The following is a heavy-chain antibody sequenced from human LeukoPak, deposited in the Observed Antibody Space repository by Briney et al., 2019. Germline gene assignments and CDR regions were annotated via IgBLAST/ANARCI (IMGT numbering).Heavy chain of an antibody. V-gene: IGHV4-34*01. J-gene: IGHJ6*02. CDR3: ARPRGYSYGVLGPRNGMDV. D-gene: IGHD5-18*01. CDR1: GGSFSGYY. CDR2: INHSGST. Sequence: SETLSLTCAVYGGSFSGYYWSWIRQPPGKGLEWIGEINHSGSTNYNPSLKSRVTISVDTSKNQFSLKLSSVTAADTAVYYCARPRGYSYGVLGPRNGMDVWGQGTTVTVSS.